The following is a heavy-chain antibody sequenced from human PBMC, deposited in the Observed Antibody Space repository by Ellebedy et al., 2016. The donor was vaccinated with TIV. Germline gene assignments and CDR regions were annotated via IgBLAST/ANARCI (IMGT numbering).Heavy chain of an antibody. Sequence: MPSETLSLTCAVSGYSTRTTAWWAWIRQPPGKGLEWIGSIFYGGTTHYNPSLKSRLTMSVDTSRNEISLTVTSVTAEDNAVYYCARRDGFNLDAFDVWGQGIMVLVSS. CDR2: IFYGGTT. CDR3: ARRDGFNLDAFDV. J-gene: IGHJ3*01. V-gene: IGHV4-28*01. D-gene: IGHD5-24*01. CDR1: GYSTRTTAW.